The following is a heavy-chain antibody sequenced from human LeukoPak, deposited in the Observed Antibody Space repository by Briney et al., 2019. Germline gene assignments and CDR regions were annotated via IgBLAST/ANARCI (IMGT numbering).Heavy chain of an antibody. D-gene: IGHD1-26*01. CDR2: IYHSGST. Sequence: PSETLSLTCTVSGYSISSGYYWGWIRQPPGKGPEWIGGIYHSGSTYYNPSLKSRVTISVDTSKNQFSLKLSSVTAADTAVYYCAGTTHYYYYMDVWGKGTTVTVSS. J-gene: IGHJ6*03. CDR1: GYSISSGYY. V-gene: IGHV4-38-2*02. CDR3: AGTTHYYYYMDV.